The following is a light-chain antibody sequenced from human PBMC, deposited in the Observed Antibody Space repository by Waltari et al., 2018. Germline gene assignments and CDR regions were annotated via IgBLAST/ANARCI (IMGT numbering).Light chain of an antibody. J-gene: IGLJ3*02. V-gene: IGLV2-14*01. CDR3: SSSTSSTTRV. Sequence: GVSNRFSGSKPGNTASLTISGLQADDEADYYCSSSTSSTTRVFGGGTRLTVL.